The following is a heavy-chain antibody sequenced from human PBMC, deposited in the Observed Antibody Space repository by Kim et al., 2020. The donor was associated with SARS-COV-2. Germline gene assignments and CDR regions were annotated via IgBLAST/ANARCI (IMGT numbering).Heavy chain of an antibody. CDR3: AREGSYYYYGMDV. J-gene: IGHJ6*02. Sequence: YAQKFQGRLTMTRNTSISPAYMELSRLRSDDTAVYYCAREGSYYYYGMDVWGQGTTVTVSS. V-gene: IGHV1-2*02.